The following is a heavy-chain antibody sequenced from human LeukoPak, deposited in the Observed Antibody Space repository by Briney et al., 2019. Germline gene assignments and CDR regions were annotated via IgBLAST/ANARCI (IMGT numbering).Heavy chain of an antibody. V-gene: IGHV3-66*01. D-gene: IGHD6-19*01. CDR2: IYSDGSR. Sequence: GGSLRLSCAASGFTVSRNYMSWVRQAPGEGLEWVSVIYSDGSRYYADSVKDRFTISRDNAKNTMYLQMNSLRAEDTAVYYCARDSDNSSGAYWGQGTLVTVSS. CDR1: GFTVSRNY. CDR3: ARDSDNSSGAY. J-gene: IGHJ4*02.